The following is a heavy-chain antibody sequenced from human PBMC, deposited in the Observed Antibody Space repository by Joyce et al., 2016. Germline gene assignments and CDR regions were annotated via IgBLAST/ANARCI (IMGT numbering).Heavy chain of an antibody. CDR3: AGWGSDSRAYSDY. CDR2: INPRGGSA. V-gene: IGHV1-46*01. D-gene: IGHD3-22*01. CDR1: GYTFTSYF. Sequence: QVQLVQSGAEVKKPGASVKVSCKASGYTFTSYFIHWVRQAPGQGLEWMGKINPRGGSATYAQKFQGRVTMTSDTSTSTVYIQLGSLRSEDTAVYYCAGWGSDSRAYSDYWGQGTLVTVSS. J-gene: IGHJ4*02.